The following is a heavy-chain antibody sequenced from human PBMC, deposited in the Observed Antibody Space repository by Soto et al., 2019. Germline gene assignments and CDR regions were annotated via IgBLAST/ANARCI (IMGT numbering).Heavy chain of an antibody. CDR1: GFTFRSYG. D-gene: IGHD5-12*01. J-gene: IGHJ4*02. CDR3: ARDRSGYDQTPDY. Sequence: PGGSLRLSCASSGFTFRSYGMHWVRQAPGEGLEWVAVIWYDENHKYYADSVKGRFTISRDNSKNTLYLQMSSLRAEDTAVYYCARDRSGYDQTPDYWGQGTLVTVSS. CDR2: IWYDENHK. V-gene: IGHV3-33*01.